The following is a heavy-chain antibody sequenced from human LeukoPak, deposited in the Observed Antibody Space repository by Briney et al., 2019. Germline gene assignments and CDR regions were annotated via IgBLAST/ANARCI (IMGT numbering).Heavy chain of an antibody. CDR3: ARDKGDYHTSGSLFVF. CDR1: GFTVSSNY. Sequence: GGSLRLSCAASGFTVSSNYVSWVRQAPGKGLEWVSVIYSGGSTYYADSVKGRFTISRDNAKNSLYLQMNSLRAEDTAVYYCARDKGDYHTSGSLFVFGGQGTLVTVSS. J-gene: IGHJ4*02. D-gene: IGHD3-22*01. V-gene: IGHV3-53*01. CDR2: IYSGGST.